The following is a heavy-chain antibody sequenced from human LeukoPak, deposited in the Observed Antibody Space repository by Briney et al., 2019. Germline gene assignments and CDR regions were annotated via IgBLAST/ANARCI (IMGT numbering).Heavy chain of an antibody. Sequence: SETLSLTCTVSGGSISSYYWSWIRQPAGKGLEWIGRIYTSGSTNYNPSLKSRVTMSVDTSKNQFSLKLSSVTAADTAVYYCARDLVGGRCTAGVRCYYYGMDVWGQGTTVTVSS. V-gene: IGHV4-4*07. CDR2: IYTSGST. CDR3: ARDLVGGRCTAGVRCYYYGMDV. J-gene: IGHJ6*02. D-gene: IGHD3-16*01. CDR1: GGSISSYY.